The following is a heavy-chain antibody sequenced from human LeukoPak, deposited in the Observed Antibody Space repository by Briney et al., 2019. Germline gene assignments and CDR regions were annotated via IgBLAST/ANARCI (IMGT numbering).Heavy chain of an antibody. CDR1: GYTFTSYY. J-gene: IGHJ4*02. D-gene: IGHD2-2*01. V-gene: IGHV1-2*02. CDR3: ARDGPDIVVVPAAPDY. Sequence: ASVKVSCKASGYTFTSYYMHWVRQAPGQGLEWMGVINPNSGGTNYAQKFQGRVTMTRDTSISTAYMELSRLRSDDTAVYYCARDGPDIVVVPAAPDYWGQGTLVTVSS. CDR2: INPNSGGT.